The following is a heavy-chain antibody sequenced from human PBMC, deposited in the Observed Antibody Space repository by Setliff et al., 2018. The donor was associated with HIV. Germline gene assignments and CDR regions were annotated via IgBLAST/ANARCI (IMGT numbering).Heavy chain of an antibody. V-gene: IGHV4-39*07. Sequence: PSETLSLTCTASGGSISRSRNYWGWIRQPPGKGLEWIASIYYSGSTYYNPSLKSRITISVDTSKNQFSLKLNSVTAADTAVYYCGGNGYYSIDYWGQGTLVTVSS. D-gene: IGHD3-22*01. CDR1: GGSISRSRNY. J-gene: IGHJ4*02. CDR3: GGNGYYSIDY. CDR2: IYYSGST.